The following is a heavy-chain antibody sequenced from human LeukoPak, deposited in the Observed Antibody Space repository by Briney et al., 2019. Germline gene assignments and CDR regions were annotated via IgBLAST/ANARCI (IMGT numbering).Heavy chain of an antibody. CDR2: IYYSGST. D-gene: IGHD6-6*01. V-gene: IGHV4-31*03. J-gene: IGHJ5*02. CDR1: GGSISSGGYY. Sequence: SETLSLTCTVSGGSISSGGYYWSWIRQHPGKGLEWIGCIYYSGSTYYNPSLKSRVTISVDTSKNQFSLKLSSVTAADTAVYYCARGAEQLTRIGFDPWGQGTLVTVSS. CDR3: ARGAEQLTRIGFDP.